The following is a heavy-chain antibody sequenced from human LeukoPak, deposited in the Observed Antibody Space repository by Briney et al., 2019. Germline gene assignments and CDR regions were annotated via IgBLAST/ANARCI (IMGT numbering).Heavy chain of an antibody. D-gene: IGHD4-17*01. Sequence: PGGSPILSCAASWLIVSSNYMRWVRRAAGKGLELGSVNYRSGSTYYADSVKGRFTISRDDSKDTLYLQMNSLRAEDTAVYYCARTGDGDSYIGAFDIWGQGTMVTVSS. CDR1: WLIVSSNY. V-gene: IGHV3-53*01. CDR2: NYRSGST. J-gene: IGHJ3*02. CDR3: ARTGDGDSYIGAFDI.